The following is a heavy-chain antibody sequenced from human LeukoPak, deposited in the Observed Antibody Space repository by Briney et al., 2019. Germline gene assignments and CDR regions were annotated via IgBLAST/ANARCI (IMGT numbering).Heavy chain of an antibody. J-gene: IGHJ4*02. CDR2: IYPGDSDT. CDR1: GYSFTSYW. D-gene: IGHD5-12*01. CDR3: ARRRGRGYSGYDIERYYFDC. Sequence: HGESLKISCKGSGYSFTSYWIGWVRQMPGKGLEWMGIIYPGDSDTRYSPSFQGQVTISADKSISTAYLQWSSLKASDTAMYYCARRRGRGYSGYDIERYYFDCWGQGTLVTVSS. V-gene: IGHV5-51*01.